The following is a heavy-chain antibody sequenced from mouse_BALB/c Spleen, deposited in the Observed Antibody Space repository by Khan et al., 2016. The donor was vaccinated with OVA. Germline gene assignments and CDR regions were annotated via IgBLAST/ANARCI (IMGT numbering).Heavy chain of an antibody. J-gene: IGHJ4*01. CDR2: IRGDGST. V-gene: IGHV2-3*01. CDR1: GISLTSYG. CDR3: AKWGNYYYAMDY. D-gene: IGHD2-1*01. Sequence: QVQLKQSGPGLVAPSQSLSITCTVSGISLTSYGVNWVRQPPGKGLEWLGVIRGDGSTNYHSGLKSRLSIIKDNSKSQVFLKLNSLQTDDTATYYWAKWGNYYYAMDYWGQGTTVTVSS.